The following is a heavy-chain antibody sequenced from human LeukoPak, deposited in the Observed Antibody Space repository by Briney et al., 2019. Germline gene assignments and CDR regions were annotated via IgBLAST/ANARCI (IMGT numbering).Heavy chain of an antibody. Sequence: GGSLRLSCAASGFTFSSYGMHWVRQAPGKGLEWVAVISYDGSNKYYADSVKGRFTISRDNSKNTLYLQMNSLRAEDTAVYYCAKDYVRYYYDSSGYFDYWGQGTLVTVSS. J-gene: IGHJ4*02. CDR2: ISYDGSNK. V-gene: IGHV3-30*18. D-gene: IGHD3-22*01. CDR3: AKDYVRYYYDSSGYFDY. CDR1: GFTFSSYG.